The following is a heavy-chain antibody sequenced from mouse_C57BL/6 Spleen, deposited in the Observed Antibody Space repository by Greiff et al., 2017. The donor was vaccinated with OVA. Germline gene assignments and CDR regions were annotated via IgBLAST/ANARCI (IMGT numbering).Heavy chain of an antibody. J-gene: IGHJ4*01. CDR1: GYAFSSSW. V-gene: IGHV1-82*01. Sequence: QVQLKESGPELVKPGASVKISCKASGYAFSSSWMNWVKQRPGKGLEWIGRIYPGDGDTNYNGKFKGKATLTADKSSSTAYMQLSSLTSEDSAVYFCARGGEDYYAMDYWGQGTSVNVSS. CDR2: IYPGDGDT. CDR3: ARGGEDYYAMDY.